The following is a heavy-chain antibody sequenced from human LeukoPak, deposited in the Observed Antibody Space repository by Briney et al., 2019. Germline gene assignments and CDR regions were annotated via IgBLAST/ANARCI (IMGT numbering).Heavy chain of an antibody. CDR3: ATRLGRRYFDWLLDYYYYMDV. Sequence: ASVKVSCKVSGYIFTELSMHWVRQAPGKGLEWMGGFDPEDAEAIYAQKFQGRVTMTEDTSTDTAYMELSSLRSEDTAVYYCATRLGRRYFDWLLDYYYYMDVWGKGTTVTVSS. CDR1: GYIFTELS. D-gene: IGHD3-9*01. J-gene: IGHJ6*03. V-gene: IGHV1-24*01. CDR2: FDPEDAEA.